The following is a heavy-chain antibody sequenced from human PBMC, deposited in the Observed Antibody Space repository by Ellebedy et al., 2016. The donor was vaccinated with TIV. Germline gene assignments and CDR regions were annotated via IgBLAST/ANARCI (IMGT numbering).Heavy chain of an antibody. J-gene: IGHJ4*02. CDR3: ASAGVGRTPFDY. CDR1: GFTFSRNW. D-gene: IGHD2-8*01. CDR2: INQDGSGK. Sequence: PGGSLRLSCAASGFTFSRNWMSWVRQAPGKGLEWVANINQDGSGKYYVESVKGRFTISRDNAKNSVFLQMNSLRVEDTAVYFCASAGVGRTPFDYWGQGTLVTVSS. V-gene: IGHV3-7*03.